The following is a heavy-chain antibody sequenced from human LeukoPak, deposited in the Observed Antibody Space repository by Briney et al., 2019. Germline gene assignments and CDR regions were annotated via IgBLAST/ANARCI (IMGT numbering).Heavy chain of an antibody. CDR1: GFTFSNYA. D-gene: IGHD3-10*01. J-gene: IGHJ4*02. CDR3: AKDGRGSGSYGDFDY. V-gene: IGHV3-23*01. Sequence: GGSLRLSCAASGFTFSNYAISWVRQAPGEGLEWVSAISGSGGRTYYADSVKGRFTISRDNSKNTLYLQMNSLRAEDTAVYYCAKDGRGSGSYGDFDYWGQGTLVTVSS. CDR2: ISGSGGRT.